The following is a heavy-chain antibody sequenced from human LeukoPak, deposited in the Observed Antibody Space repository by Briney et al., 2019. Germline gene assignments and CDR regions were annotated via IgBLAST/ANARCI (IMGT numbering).Heavy chain of an antibody. Sequence: PGGSLRLSCAASGFTFSSYAMSWVRQALGKGLEWVSAISGSGGSTYYADSVKGRFTISRDNSKNTLYLQMNSLKAEDTAVYYCANTLGYSSGWPGVYYFDYWGQGTLVTVSS. V-gene: IGHV3-23*01. D-gene: IGHD6-19*01. CDR1: GFTFSSYA. CDR3: ANTLGYSSGWPGVYYFDY. CDR2: ISGSGGST. J-gene: IGHJ4*02.